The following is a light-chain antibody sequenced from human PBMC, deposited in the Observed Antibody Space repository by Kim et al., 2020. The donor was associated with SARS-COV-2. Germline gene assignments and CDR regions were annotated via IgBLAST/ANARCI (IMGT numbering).Light chain of an antibody. V-gene: IGKV3-15*01. Sequence: EIVMTQSPATLSVSPGERVTLSCRASQRVTNNLAWYQQKPGQAPRLLVYGASTRATGIPARFSGSGSGTEFTLSISSLQSEDFAVYYCQQYNNWPSITFGQGTRLEIK. CDR3: QQYNNWPSIT. J-gene: IGKJ5*01. CDR2: GAS. CDR1: QRVTNN.